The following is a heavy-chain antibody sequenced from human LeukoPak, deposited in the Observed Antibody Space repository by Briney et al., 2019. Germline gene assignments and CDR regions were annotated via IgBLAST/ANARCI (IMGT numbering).Heavy chain of an antibody. J-gene: IGHJ5*02. D-gene: IGHD1-1*01. V-gene: IGHV4-34*01. Sequence: PSETLSLTCAVYGGSFSGYYWSWIRQPPGKGLEWIGEINHSGSTNYNPSLRSRVTISVDTSKNQFSLKLSSVTAADTAVYYCARSKVQLERLRLWFDPWGQGTLVTVSS. CDR1: GGSFSGYY. CDR2: INHSGST. CDR3: ARSKVQLERLRLWFDP.